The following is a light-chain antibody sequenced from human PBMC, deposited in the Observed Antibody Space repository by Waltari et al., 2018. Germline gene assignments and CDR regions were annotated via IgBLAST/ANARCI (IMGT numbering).Light chain of an antibody. CDR1: QNVSSN. J-gene: IGKJ1*01. CDR2: GAS. CDR3: QQYNDGPKT. Sequence: EIVMTQSPAPLSVAPGERATLSCRASQNVSSNLAWYQQKPGQAPSLLIYGASTRATGIPARFSGSGSGTEFTLTISSLQSEDFAVYYCQQYNDGPKTFGQGTKVEI. V-gene: IGKV3-15*01.